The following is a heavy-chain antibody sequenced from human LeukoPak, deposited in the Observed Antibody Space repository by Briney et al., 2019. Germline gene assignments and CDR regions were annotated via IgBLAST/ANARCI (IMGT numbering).Heavy chain of an antibody. D-gene: IGHD6-13*01. V-gene: IGHV3-48*03. CDR2: ISSSGSTI. CDR3: AKGSSSSWYFRYYFDY. Sequence: PGGSLRLSCAASGFTFSSYEMNWVRQAPGKGLEWVSYISSSGSTIYYADSVKGRFTISRDNAKNSLYLQMNSLRAEDTAVYYCAKGSSSSWYFRYYFDYWGQGTLVTVSS. CDR1: GFTFSSYE. J-gene: IGHJ4*02.